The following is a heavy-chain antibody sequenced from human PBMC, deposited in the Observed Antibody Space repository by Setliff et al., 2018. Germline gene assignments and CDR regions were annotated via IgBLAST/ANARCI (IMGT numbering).Heavy chain of an antibody. CDR2: ISTGSTTM. V-gene: IGHV3-48*01. D-gene: IGHD2-15*01. CDR1: GFTFRHYV. Sequence: GESLKISCAASGFTFRHYVMHWVRQAPGKGLEWVSYISTGSTTMYYGDSVKGRFTISRDNGKNSLFLQMTSLRVEDTAVYYCVRARAVIISAALDLWGLGTAVTVSS. J-gene: IGHJ3*01. CDR3: VRARAVIISAALDL.